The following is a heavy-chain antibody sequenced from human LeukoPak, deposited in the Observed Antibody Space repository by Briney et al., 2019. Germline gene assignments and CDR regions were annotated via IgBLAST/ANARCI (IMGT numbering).Heavy chain of an antibody. Sequence: GGSLRLSCAASGFTFSNYWMSWVRQAPGKGLEWVANIKEDGSEKYYVDSVKGRFTISRDNGKNSLYLQMNSLRVEDTAVYYCARGGLRYCALWGQGALVTVSS. J-gene: IGHJ4*02. CDR3: ARGGLRYCAL. V-gene: IGHV3-7*04. CDR2: IKEDGSEK. CDR1: GFTFSNYW. D-gene: IGHD3-9*01.